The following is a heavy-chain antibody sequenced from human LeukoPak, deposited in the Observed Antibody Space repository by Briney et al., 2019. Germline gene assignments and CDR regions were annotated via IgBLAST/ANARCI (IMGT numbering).Heavy chain of an antibody. CDR3: ARLGILTGHLRDY. CDR1: GGSFSGYY. CDR2: INHSGST. Sequence: SETLSLTCAVYGGSFSGYYWSWIRQPPGKGLEWIGEINHSGSTNYNPSLKSRVTISVDTSKNQFSLKLSSVTAADTAVYYCARLGILTGHLRDYWGQGTLVTVSS. J-gene: IGHJ4*02. D-gene: IGHD3-9*01. V-gene: IGHV4-34*01.